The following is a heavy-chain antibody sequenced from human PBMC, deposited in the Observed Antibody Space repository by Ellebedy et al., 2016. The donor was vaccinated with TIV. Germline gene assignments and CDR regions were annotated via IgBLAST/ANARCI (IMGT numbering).Heavy chain of an antibody. J-gene: IGHJ6*02. CDR1: GFTFSTYT. V-gene: IGHV3-23*01. CDR2: IVGGGNT. Sequence: GESLKISCAASGFTFSTYTMHWVRQAPGKGLECVSCIVGGGNTYYADSVKGRFTISRDNSKNTLYLQMDSLRADDTAIYYCASPKSSLNIWGHGTTVTVSS. D-gene: IGHD2-15*01. CDR3: ASPKSSLNI.